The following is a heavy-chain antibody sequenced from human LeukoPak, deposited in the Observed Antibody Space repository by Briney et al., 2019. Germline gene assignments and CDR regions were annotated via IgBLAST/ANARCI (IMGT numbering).Heavy chain of an antibody. D-gene: IGHD2-2*01. V-gene: IGHV3-30*02. CDR2: IRYDGSNK. J-gene: IGHJ4*02. Sequence: GGSLRLSCAASGFTFSSYGMHWVRQDPGKGLEWVAFIRYDGSNKYYADSVKGRFTISRDNSKNTLYLQMNSLRAEDTAVYYCATPSIVVVPAARGEYFDYWGQGTLVTVFS. CDR3: ATPSIVVVPAARGEYFDY. CDR1: GFTFSSYG.